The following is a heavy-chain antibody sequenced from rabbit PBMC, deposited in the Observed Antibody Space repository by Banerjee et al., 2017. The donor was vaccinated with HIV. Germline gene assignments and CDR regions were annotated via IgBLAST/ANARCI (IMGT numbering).Heavy chain of an antibody. J-gene: IGHJ2*01. CDR1: GFDFSSYG. D-gene: IGHD4-1*01. CDR3: ARDSNDWCFDV. V-gene: IGHV1S45*01. CDR2: IAGSSSGFT. Sequence: QEQLVESGGGLVQPGGSLTLSCKASGFDFSSYGVSWVRQAPGKGLEWISCIAGSSSGFTYSASWAKGRFTFSKTSSTTVTLRMTSLTAADTATYFCARDSNDWCFDVWGPGTLVTVS.